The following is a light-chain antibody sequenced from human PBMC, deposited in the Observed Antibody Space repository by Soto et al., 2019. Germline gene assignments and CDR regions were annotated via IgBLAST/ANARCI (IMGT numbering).Light chain of an antibody. J-gene: IGKJ4*01. CDR2: VTS. CDR1: QDISNN. CDR3: QQFQSLPFT. Sequence: DIQMTQSPSSLSASVGDRVTITCQASQDISNNLNWYQQRPGKAPKLLIHVTSNLETGVPSRISGSGFGTHFSLTIYGLQSEDIGTYYCQQFQSLPFTFGGGTKVEIK. V-gene: IGKV1-33*01.